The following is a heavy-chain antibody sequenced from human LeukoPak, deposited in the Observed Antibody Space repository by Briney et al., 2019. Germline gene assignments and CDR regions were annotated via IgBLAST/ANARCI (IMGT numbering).Heavy chain of an antibody. J-gene: IGHJ6*02. D-gene: IGHD5-18*01. CDR2: FDPEDGET. V-gene: IGHV1-24*01. Sequence: VASVKVSCKVSGDTLTELSMHWVRQAQGTGHEWMGGFDPEDGETIYAQKFQGRVTMTEDTSTDTAYMELSSLRSEDTAVYYCATDLTWIQLWSPRSGYSGMDVWGQGTTVTVSS. CDR1: GDTLTELS. CDR3: ATDLTWIQLWSPRSGYSGMDV.